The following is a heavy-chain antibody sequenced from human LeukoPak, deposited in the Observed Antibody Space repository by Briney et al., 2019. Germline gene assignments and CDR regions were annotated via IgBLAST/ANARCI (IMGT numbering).Heavy chain of an antibody. CDR1: GYTFTGYY. CDR2: INPNSGGT. CDR3: ARGSSSWYAPYLDI. Sequence: ASVNVSCKASGYTFTGYYMHWVRQAPGQGLEWMGWINPNSGGTNYAQKFQGWVTMTRDTSISTAYMELSRLRSDDTAVYYCARGSSSWYAPYLDIWGQGTMVTVSS. V-gene: IGHV1-2*04. J-gene: IGHJ3*02. D-gene: IGHD6-13*01.